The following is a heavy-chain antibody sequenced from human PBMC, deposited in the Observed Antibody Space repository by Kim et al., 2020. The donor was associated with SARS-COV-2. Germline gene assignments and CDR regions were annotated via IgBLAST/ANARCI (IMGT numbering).Heavy chain of an antibody. Sequence: GGSLRLSCAASGFTLSSYWVTWVRQGPEKGLEWVANINQDGREKYYIDSVRGRFTISRDNAKNSLYLQMNSLRDEDRAVYYCVGGPAADYWGQGTLVTVSS. V-gene: IGHV3-7*01. D-gene: IGHD6-25*01. CDR1: GFTLSSYW. CDR2: INQDGREK. J-gene: IGHJ4*02. CDR3: VGGPAADY.